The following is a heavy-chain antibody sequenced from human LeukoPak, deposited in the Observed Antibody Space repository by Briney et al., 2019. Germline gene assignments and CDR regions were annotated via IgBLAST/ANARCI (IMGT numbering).Heavy chain of an antibody. Sequence: PSETLSLTCTVSGGSISSYSWSWIRQPPGKGLEWIGYIYNSGSTNFNPSLKSRVTISLDTSKNQFSLKLSSVTAADTAVYYCAREKVRDGPFDYWGQGTLVTVSS. CDR2: IYNSGST. D-gene: IGHD5-24*01. CDR3: AREKVRDGPFDY. J-gene: IGHJ4*02. V-gene: IGHV4-59*01. CDR1: GGSISSYS.